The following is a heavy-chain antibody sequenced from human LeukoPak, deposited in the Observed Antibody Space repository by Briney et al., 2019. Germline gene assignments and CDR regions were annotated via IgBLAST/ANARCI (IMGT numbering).Heavy chain of an antibody. D-gene: IGHD3-16*02. J-gene: IGHJ4*02. CDR1: GFTFSSYA. Sequence: PGGSLRLSCAASGFTFSSYAMSWVRQAPGRGLEWVSAISGRGGSTYYAASVKGRFTISRDNSKNTRDLPMNSRRAEDTAVYYCAKDALRLGELSLIDYWGQGTLVTVSS. CDR2: ISGRGGST. V-gene: IGHV3-23*01. CDR3: AKDALRLGELSLIDY.